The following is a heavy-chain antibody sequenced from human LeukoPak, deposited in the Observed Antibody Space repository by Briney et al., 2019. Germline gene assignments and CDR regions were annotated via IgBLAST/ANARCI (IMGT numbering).Heavy chain of an antibody. CDR2: VSAYNGNT. V-gene: IGHV1-18*01. CDR1: GYTFTSYG. J-gene: IGHJ4*02. D-gene: IGHD5-12*01. CDR3: ARDRFAVGLVATIWNLIDY. Sequence: ASVKVSCKASGYTFTSYGISWVRQAPGQGLECMGWVSAYNGNTNYAQKLQGRVTMTTDTSTSTAYMELRSLRPDDTAVYYCARDRFAVGLVATIWNLIDYWGQGTLVTVSS.